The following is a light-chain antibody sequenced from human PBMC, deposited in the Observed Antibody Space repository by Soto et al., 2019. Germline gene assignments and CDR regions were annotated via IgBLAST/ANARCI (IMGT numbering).Light chain of an antibody. CDR2: EVS. CDR1: SSDVGGYNY. Sequence: QSALTQPASMSGSPGQSITISCTGTSSDVGGYNYVSWYQLHPGKAPKLIIYEVSNRPSGVSNRFSGSKSGNTASLTISGLQAEDEADYYCNSYTSSTAYVFGTGTKLTVL. J-gene: IGLJ1*01. V-gene: IGLV2-14*01. CDR3: NSYTSSTAYV.